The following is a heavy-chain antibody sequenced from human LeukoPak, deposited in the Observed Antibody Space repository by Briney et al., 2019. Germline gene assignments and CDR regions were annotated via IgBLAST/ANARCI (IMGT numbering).Heavy chain of an antibody. V-gene: IGHV3-48*01. Sequence: GGSLRLSCAASGFTFSSYSMNWVRQAPGKGLEWVSYISSSSSTIYYADSVKGRFTISRDNSKNTLYLQMNSLRAEDTAVYYCARPGMAKRWGALVDYWGQGTLVTVSS. CDR2: ISSSSSTI. J-gene: IGHJ4*02. CDR3: ARPGMAKRWGALVDY. D-gene: IGHD3-16*01. CDR1: GFTFSSYS.